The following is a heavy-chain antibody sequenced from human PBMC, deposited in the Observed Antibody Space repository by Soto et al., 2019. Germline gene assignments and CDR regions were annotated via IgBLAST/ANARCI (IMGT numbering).Heavy chain of an antibody. CDR2: ISGYNGNT. CDR1: GYTFTGYG. J-gene: IGHJ4*02. V-gene: IGHV1-18*01. CDR3: ARDPWIYTYGYGGRNLDY. D-gene: IGHD5-18*01. Sequence: QVQLVQSGAEVKKPGASVKVSCKASGYTFTGYGISWVRLAPGQGLEWMGWISGYNGNTQYAEKIHGRVTMTTDTSTRTAYMELRSLRSDDTAVYYCARDPWIYTYGYGGRNLDYWGQGTLVTVSS.